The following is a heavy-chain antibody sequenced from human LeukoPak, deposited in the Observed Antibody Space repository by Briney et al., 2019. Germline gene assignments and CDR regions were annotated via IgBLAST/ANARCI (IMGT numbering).Heavy chain of an antibody. CDR3: AKTHYYGSATYYFDY. Sequence: PGGSLRLSCAASGFTFSSYAMSWVRQAPGKGLEWVSAISGSGGSTYYADSVKGRFTISRDNSKNTLYLQMNSLRAEDTAVYYCAKTHYYGSATYYFDYWGQGTLVTVSS. D-gene: IGHD3-10*01. CDR2: ISGSGGST. J-gene: IGHJ4*02. V-gene: IGHV3-23*01. CDR1: GFTFSSYA.